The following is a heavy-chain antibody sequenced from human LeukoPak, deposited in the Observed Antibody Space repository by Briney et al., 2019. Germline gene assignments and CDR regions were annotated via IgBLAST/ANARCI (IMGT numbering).Heavy chain of an antibody. J-gene: IGHJ4*02. D-gene: IGHD6-19*01. CDR3: ARGRMQWVVRGFDY. Sequence: PSETLSLTCAVYGGSFSVYYWSWIRQPPRKGLELIGEINHSGSTNYNPSLKSRVTISVDTSKNQFSLKLSSVTAADTAVYYCARGRMQWVVRGFDYWGQGTLVTVSS. V-gene: IGHV4-34*01. CDR1: GGSFSVYY. CDR2: INHSGST.